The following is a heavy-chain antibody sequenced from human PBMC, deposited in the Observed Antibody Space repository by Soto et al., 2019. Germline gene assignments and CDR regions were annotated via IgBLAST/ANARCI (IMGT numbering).Heavy chain of an antibody. V-gene: IGHV1-46*01. Sequence: APAKLTCKASRYTLPSSYRPSVRQAPGQGLEWMGIINPSGGSTSDAQKFQGRVTMTRDTSTSTVYMELSSLRSEDTAVYYCARVKEPAALDYWGQGTLVTVSS. J-gene: IGHJ4*02. CDR2: INPSGGST. D-gene: IGHD2-2*01. CDR3: ARVKEPAALDY. CDR1: RYTLPSSY.